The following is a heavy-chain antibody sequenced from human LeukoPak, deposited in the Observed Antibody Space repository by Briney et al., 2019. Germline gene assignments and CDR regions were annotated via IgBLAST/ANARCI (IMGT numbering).Heavy chain of an antibody. CDR1: GVSISRSY. CDR3: ARLPEGGYATSLGWIGP. J-gene: IGHJ5*02. D-gene: IGHD5-24*01. Sequence: SETLSLTCSVSGVSISRSYWIWIRQTPGKGLEWIGYISYTGVSSYNPSLKSRVTISVDTSKNQFSLNVSSVTAADTAVCYCARLPEGGYATSLGWIGPWGQGTRVTVSS. V-gene: IGHV4-59*08. CDR2: ISYTGVS.